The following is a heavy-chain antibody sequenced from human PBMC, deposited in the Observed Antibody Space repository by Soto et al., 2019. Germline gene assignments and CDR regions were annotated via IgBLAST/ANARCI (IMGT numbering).Heavy chain of an antibody. D-gene: IGHD2-2*01. Sequence: ASVKVSCKASGYTFTGYYMHWVRQAPGQGLEWMGWINPNSGGTNYAQKFQGWVTMTRDESTSTAYMELSSLRSEDTAVYYCARSQGSSTTLEIYYYYYYGMDVGRQGTRVPVSS. V-gene: IGHV1-2*04. CDR1: GYTFTGYY. J-gene: IGHJ6*02. CDR3: ARSQGSSTTLEIYYYYYYGMDV. CDR2: INPNSGGT.